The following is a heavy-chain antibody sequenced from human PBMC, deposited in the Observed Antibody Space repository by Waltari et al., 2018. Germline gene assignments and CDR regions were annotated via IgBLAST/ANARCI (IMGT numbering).Heavy chain of an antibody. D-gene: IGHD4-4*01. V-gene: IGHV4-34*01. Sequence: QVQLQQWGAGLLKPSETLSLTCAVYGGSFSGYYWSWIRQPPGTGLEWIGEINHRGSTNYNPSLKSRVTRSVDTSKNQFSLKLSSVTAADTAVYYCARATVGNPHYYGMDVWGQGTTVTVSS. CDR1: GGSFSGYY. J-gene: IGHJ6*02. CDR3: ARATVGNPHYYGMDV. CDR2: INHRGST.